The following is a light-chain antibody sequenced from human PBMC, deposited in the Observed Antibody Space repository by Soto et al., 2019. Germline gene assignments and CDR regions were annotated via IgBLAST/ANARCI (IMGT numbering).Light chain of an antibody. Sequence: HSVVTPPGSVCESPGQAFTISCTGTISDVGVYNYVSWYQQYPGKAPKIMIYDVSKRPSGVPDRFSGYKSDNTASLTISGLQAEDEADYYCCSYAGTYTFVFGIGTKVTVL. CDR3: CSYAGTYTFV. CDR2: DVS. V-gene: IGLV2-11*01. J-gene: IGLJ1*01. CDR1: ISDVGVYNY.